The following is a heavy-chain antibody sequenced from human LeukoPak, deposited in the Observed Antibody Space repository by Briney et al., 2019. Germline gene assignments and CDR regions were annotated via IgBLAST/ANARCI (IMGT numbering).Heavy chain of an antibody. V-gene: IGHV3-33*01. Sequence: PGGSLRLSCAASGFTFSSYGMHWVRQAPGKGLEWVAVIWYDGSNKYYADSVKGRFTISRDNSKNTLYLQMNSLRAEDTAVYYCARGSSPGRGGYYYGMDVWGQGTTVTVSS. J-gene: IGHJ6*02. CDR3: ARGSSPGRGGYYYGMDV. CDR2: IWYDGSNK. CDR1: GFTFSSYG. D-gene: IGHD3-10*01.